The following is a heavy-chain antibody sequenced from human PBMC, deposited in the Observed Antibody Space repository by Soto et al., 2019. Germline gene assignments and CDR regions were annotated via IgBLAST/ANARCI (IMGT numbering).Heavy chain of an antibody. CDR2: IYHSGST. J-gene: IGHJ6*02. CDR1: GGSISSSNW. V-gene: IGHV4-4*02. Sequence: LSLTCAVSGGSISSSNWWSWVRQPPGKGLEWIGEIYHSGSTNYNPSLKSRVTISVDKSKNQFSLKLSSVTAADTAVYYCARDAYSSGWYNYYYGMDVWGQGTTVTVSS. D-gene: IGHD6-19*01. CDR3: ARDAYSSGWYNYYYGMDV.